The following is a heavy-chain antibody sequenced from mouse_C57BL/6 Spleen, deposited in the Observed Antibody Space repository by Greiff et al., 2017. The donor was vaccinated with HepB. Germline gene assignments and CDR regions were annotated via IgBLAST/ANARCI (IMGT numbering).Heavy chain of an antibody. Sequence: QVQLQQPGAELVMPGSSVKLSCRAPGYTFTSYWMHWVKQRPGQGLEWIGEIDPSDSYTNYNQKFKGKSTLTVDKSSSTDYMQLSSLPSEDSSVYYCAREDYGSSFYAMDYWSQGTSATVSS. D-gene: IGHD1-1*01. CDR2: IDPSDSYT. CDR3: AREDYGSSFYAMDY. CDR1: GYTFTSYW. J-gene: IGHJ4*01. V-gene: IGHV1-69*01.